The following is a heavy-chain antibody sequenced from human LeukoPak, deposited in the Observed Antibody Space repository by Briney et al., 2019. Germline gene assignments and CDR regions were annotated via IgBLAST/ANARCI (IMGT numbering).Heavy chain of an antibody. CDR2: LYSAGNT. D-gene: IGHD6-6*01. CDR1: GFTVSSNY. CDR3: AKDEYSSSSFYYYYYMDV. V-gene: IGHV3-53*01. Sequence: QPGGSLRLSCAASGFTVSSNYMNWVRQAPGKGLEWVSVLYSAGNTYYADSVKGRFTISRDNSKNTLYLQMNSLRAEDTAVYYCAKDEYSSSSFYYYYYMDVWGKGTTVTVSS. J-gene: IGHJ6*03.